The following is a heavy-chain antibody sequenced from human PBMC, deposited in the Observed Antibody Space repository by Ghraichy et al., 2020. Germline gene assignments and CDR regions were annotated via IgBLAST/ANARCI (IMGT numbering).Heavy chain of an antibody. CDR1: GFTFSSYA. J-gene: IGHJ4*02. CDR3: ARGDSVTAIRDRFDY. CDR2: ISGRSGTT. D-gene: IGHD2-21*02. V-gene: IGHV3-23*01. Sequence: GGSLRLSCAASGFTFSSYAMSWVRQAPGKGLEWVSAISGRSGTTYYADSVKGRFTISRDNSKNTLYLQMNSLRAEDTAVYYCARGDSVTAIRDRFDYWGQGTLVTVSS.